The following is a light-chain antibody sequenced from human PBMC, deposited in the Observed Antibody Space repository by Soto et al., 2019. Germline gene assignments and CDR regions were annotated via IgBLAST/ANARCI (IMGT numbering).Light chain of an antibody. CDR2: QVT. J-gene: IGLJ1*01. Sequence: QSALTQPPSASGSPGQSVTISCAGTINDVGGYNYVSWYQQHPGKVPQLMIYQVTKRPSGVPDRFSASKSDTTASLTISGLQAEDEGDYYCISYAGGHRFVFGTGTKLTVL. V-gene: IGLV2-8*01. CDR1: INDVGGYNY. CDR3: ISYAGGHRFV.